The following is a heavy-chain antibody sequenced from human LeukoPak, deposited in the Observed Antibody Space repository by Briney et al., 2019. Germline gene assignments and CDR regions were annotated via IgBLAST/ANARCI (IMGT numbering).Heavy chain of an antibody. CDR2: IIPIFGTA. D-gene: IGHD6-19*01. J-gene: IGHJ4*02. Sequence: SVKVSCKAPGGTFSSYAISWVRQAPGQGLEWMGGIIPIFGTANYAQKFQGRVTITTDESTSTAYMELSSLRSEDTAVYYCAREERIAVAGTAWYYFDYWGQGTLVTVSS. V-gene: IGHV1-69*05. CDR3: AREERIAVAGTAWYYFDY. CDR1: GGTFSSYA.